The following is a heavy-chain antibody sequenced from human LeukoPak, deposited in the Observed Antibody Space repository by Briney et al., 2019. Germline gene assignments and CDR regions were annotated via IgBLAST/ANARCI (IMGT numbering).Heavy chain of an antibody. CDR1: GGTFSSYG. J-gene: IGHJ4*02. Sequence: ASVKVSCKASGGTFSSYGISWVRQAPGQGLEWMGWISAYNGNTNYAQKLQGRVTMTTDTSTSTAYMELRSLRSDDTAVYYCASSYCSSTSCYVFDYWGQGTLVTVSS. D-gene: IGHD2-2*01. CDR3: ASSYCSSTSCYVFDY. CDR2: ISAYNGNT. V-gene: IGHV1-18*01.